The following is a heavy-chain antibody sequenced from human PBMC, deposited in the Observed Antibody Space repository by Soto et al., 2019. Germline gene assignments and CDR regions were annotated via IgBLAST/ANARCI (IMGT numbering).Heavy chain of an antibody. CDR1: GGTFSRYA. CDR3: ASPLEYSSSRPPEYYYGMDV. D-gene: IGHD6-6*01. Sequence: ASVKVSCKASGGTFSRYAISWVRQAPGQGLEWMGGIIPIFGTANYAQKFQGRVTITADESTSTAYMELSSLRSEDTAVYYCASPLEYSSSRPPEYYYGMDVWGQGTTVTVSS. V-gene: IGHV1-69*13. J-gene: IGHJ6*02. CDR2: IIPIFGTA.